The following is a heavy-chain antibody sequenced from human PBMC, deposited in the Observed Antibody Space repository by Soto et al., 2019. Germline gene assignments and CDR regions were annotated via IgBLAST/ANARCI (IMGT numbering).Heavy chain of an antibody. CDR2: ISYDGSNK. CDR1: GFTFSSYG. J-gene: IGHJ6*02. Sequence: QVQLVESGGGVVQPGRSLRLSCAASGFTFSSYGMHWVRQAPGKGLAWVAVISYDGSNKYYADSVKGRFTISRDNSKNTRYLQRNSLRAEDTAVYYCAKDVVVGATTGLGDYYYYYGMDVWGQGTTVTVSS. D-gene: IGHD1-26*01. CDR3: AKDVVVGATTGLGDYYYYYGMDV. V-gene: IGHV3-30*18.